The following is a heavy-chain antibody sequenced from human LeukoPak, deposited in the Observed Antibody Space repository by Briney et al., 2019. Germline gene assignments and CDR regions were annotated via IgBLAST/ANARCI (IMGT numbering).Heavy chain of an antibody. CDR3: ARHVDTAMAPYYFDY. Sequence: PGGSLRLSCAASRFTFNSYAMSWVRQAPGKGLEWVSVIGGSNGITFYVGSVKGRFTISRDNSKDTLYLQMNSLRAEDTAVYYCARHVDTAMAPYYFDYWGQGTLVTVSS. D-gene: IGHD5-18*01. V-gene: IGHV3-23*01. CDR2: IGGSNGIT. J-gene: IGHJ4*02. CDR1: RFTFNSYA.